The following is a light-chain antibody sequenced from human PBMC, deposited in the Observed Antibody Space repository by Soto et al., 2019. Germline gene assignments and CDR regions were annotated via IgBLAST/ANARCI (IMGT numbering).Light chain of an antibody. J-gene: IGKJ5*01. CDR3: QQRSDWPRIT. CDR1: QSILYSSNNKNY. V-gene: IGKV4-1*01. Sequence: DIVMTQSPDSRAVSLGERATINCKSSQSILYSSNNKNYLVWYQQKPGQPPKVLIYWASTRESGVPDRFSGSGSGTDFTLTTSSLEPDDFSVYYCQQRSDWPRITFGQGTRLEIK. CDR2: WAS.